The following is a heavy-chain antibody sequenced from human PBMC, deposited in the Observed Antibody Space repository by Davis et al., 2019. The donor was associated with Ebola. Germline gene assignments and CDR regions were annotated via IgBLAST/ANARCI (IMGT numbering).Heavy chain of an antibody. CDR3: ARDGVQGFDP. CDR1: GGTFSSYA. V-gene: IGHV1-69*13. Sequence: SVKVSCKASGGTFSSYAISWVRQAPGQGLEWMGGIIPIFGTANYAQKFQDRVTITADESTSTAYMELSSLRSEDTAVYYCARDGVQGFDPWGQGTLVTVSS. D-gene: IGHD3-10*01. J-gene: IGHJ5*02. CDR2: IIPIFGTA.